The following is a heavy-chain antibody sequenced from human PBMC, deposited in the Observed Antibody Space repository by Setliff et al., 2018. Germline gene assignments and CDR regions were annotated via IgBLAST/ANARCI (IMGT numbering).Heavy chain of an antibody. Sequence: SGPTLVNPTQTLTLTCTFSGFSLSTSGMRVSWIRQPPGKALEWLARIDWDDDKFYSTSLKTSLTLSKDTSKNQVVLTMTNMDPVDTATYYCARSPSGEFDYWGQGTLVTVSS. V-gene: IGHV2-70*04. CDR1: GFSLSTSGMR. CDR3: ARSPSGEFDY. CDR2: IDWDDDK. D-gene: IGHD1-26*01. J-gene: IGHJ4*02.